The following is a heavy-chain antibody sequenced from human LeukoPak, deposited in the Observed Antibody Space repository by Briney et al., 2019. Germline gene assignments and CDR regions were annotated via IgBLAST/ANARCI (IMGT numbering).Heavy chain of an antibody. CDR3: ARVVEMLYGMDV. J-gene: IGHJ6*02. D-gene: IGHD5-24*01. V-gene: IGHV4-59*08. CDR2: IYYSGST. CDR1: GGSISSYY. Sequence: SETLSLTCTVPGGSISSYYWSWIRQLPGKGLEWIGYIYYSGSTNYNPSLKSRVTISVDTSKNQFSLKLSSVTAADTAVYYCARVVEMLYGMDVWGQGTTVTVSS.